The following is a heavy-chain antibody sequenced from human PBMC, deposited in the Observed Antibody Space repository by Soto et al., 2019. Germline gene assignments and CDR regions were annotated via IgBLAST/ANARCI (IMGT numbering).Heavy chain of an antibody. Sequence: ASETLSLTCAVSGGSMSSSNWWSWVRQPPGEGLEWIGQIFHSGTTNYNPSLKSRVTISIDKSNNQFSLMLSSVTAADTAIYYCASLGTTVTSFDYWGQGTLVTVSS. D-gene: IGHD4-17*01. J-gene: IGHJ4*02. V-gene: IGHV4-4*02. CDR1: GGSMSSSNW. CDR2: IFHSGTT. CDR3: ASLGTTVTSFDY.